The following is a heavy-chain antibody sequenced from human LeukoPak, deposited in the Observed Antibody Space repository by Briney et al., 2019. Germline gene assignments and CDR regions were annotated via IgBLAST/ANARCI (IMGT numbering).Heavy chain of an antibody. D-gene: IGHD2-15*01. CDR1: GNTFTGYY. CDR2: INPNSGGT. V-gene: IGHV1-2*02. J-gene: IGHJ4*02. Sequence: ASVKVSCKASGNTFTGYYMHWVRQAPGQGLEWMGWINPNSGGTNYAQKFQGRVTMTRDTSISTAYMELSRLRSDDTAVYYCARVPRYCSGGSCSYFDYWGQGTLVTVSS. CDR3: ARVPRYCSGGSCSYFDY.